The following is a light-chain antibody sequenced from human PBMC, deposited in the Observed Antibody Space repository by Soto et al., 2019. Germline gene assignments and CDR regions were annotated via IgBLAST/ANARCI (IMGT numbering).Light chain of an antibody. CDR3: QQLTNWHLT. Sequence: EIVLTQSPVTLSLSPGERATLSCRASQSVTTFLAWYQQKPGQAPRLLIYDAAKWATGIPARFSGSGSGIDLTLTISSLRLEDFAVYYCQQLTNWHLTFGGGSKVEMK. CDR2: DAA. V-gene: IGKV3-11*01. J-gene: IGKJ4*01. CDR1: QSVTTF.